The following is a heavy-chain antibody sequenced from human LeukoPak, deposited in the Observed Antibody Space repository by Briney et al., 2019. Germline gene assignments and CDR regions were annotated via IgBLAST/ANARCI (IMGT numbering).Heavy chain of an antibody. J-gene: IGHJ4*02. D-gene: IGHD3-22*01. CDR2: ISYDGSNK. CDR1: GFTFSSYA. Sequence: PGGSLRLSCAASGFTFSSYAMHWVRQAPGKGLEWVAVISYDGSNKYYADSVKGRFTISRDNSKNTLYLQMNSLRAEDTAVYYCAKFEVNYYYDSSGYPDYWGQGTLVTVSS. V-gene: IGHV3-30*04. CDR3: AKFEVNYYYDSSGYPDY.